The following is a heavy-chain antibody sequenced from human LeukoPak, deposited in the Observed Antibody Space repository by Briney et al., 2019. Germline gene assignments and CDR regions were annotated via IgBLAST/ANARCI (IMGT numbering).Heavy chain of an antibody. CDR2: INYTGST. CDR3: ARVAGYLPTRWFDP. D-gene: IGHD6-25*01. CDR1: GGSFSGFY. J-gene: IGHJ5*02. V-gene: IGHV4-34*01. Sequence: ASDTLSLTCAVYGGSFSGFYWSWIHHVPGKGLEWIGEINYTGSTSYNPSLKSRVTISVDTSQNQFFLLLTSVTAADTAVYYCARVAGYLPTRWFDPWGQGTLVTVSS.